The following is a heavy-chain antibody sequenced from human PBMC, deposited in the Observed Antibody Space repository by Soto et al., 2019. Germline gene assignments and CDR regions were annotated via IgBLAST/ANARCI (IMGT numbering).Heavy chain of an antibody. CDR1: GFSLTSSGVA. CDR3: PRIVWLRFEF. V-gene: IGHV2-5*02. J-gene: IGHJ4*02. CDR2: IDWADDN. Sequence: QVTLRESGPTLVKPTQTLTLTCTFSGFSLTSSGVAVGWIRQSPGKALEWLASIDWADDNHSNPSLKTRAIINGETSKNRVVLTMANMDSTDTATSYCPRIVWLRFEFWGQGTPVTVSS. D-gene: IGHD6-19*01.